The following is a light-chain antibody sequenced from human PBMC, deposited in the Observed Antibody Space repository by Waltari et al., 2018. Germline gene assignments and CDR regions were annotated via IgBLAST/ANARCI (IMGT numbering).Light chain of an antibody. Sequence: VSGRARHVVTSISLTWDRRKLGQAPMLLIDGTSSRATGIPDRFSGSGSGTDFTLTISRLEPEDFAVYYCQQYDGEVVTFGGGTKVEI. CDR3: QQYDGEVVT. J-gene: IGKJ4*01. V-gene: IGKV3-20*01. CDR1: HVVTSIS. CDR2: GTS.